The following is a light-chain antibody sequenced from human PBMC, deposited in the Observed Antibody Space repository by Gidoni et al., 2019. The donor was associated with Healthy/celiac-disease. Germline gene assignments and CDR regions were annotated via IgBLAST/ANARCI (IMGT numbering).Light chain of an antibody. CDR3: QQYYSTPPT. V-gene: IGKV4-1*01. Sequence: DIVMTQSPDSLAVSLGERATINCKSSQSILYSSNNKNYLAWYQQKPGQPPKLLIYWASTRESGVPDRFSGSGPGTDFTLTISSLQAEYVAVYYCQQYYSTPPTFGPGTKVEIK. CDR2: WAS. J-gene: IGKJ3*01. CDR1: QSILYSSNNKNY.